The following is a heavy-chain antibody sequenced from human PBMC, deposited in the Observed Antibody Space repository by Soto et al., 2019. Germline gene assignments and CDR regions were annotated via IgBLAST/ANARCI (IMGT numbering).Heavy chain of an antibody. CDR2: INHSGST. D-gene: IGHD3-16*01. CDR1: GGSFSGYY. V-gene: IGHV4-34*01. J-gene: IGHJ4*02. Sequence: PSETLSLTCAVYGGSFSGYYWSWIRQPPGKGPEWIGEINHSGSTNYNPSLKSRVTISVDTSKNQFSLKLSSVTAADTAVYYCARGLKGEFMITFGGVRDYWGQGTLVTVSS. CDR3: ARGLKGEFMITFGGVRDY.